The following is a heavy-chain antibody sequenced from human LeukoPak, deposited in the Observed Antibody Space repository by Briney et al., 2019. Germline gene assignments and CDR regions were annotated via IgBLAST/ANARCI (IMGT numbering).Heavy chain of an antibody. CDR3: ARKALNLGALGY. Sequence: ASVKVSCKASGYIFTSYDFSWVRQAPGQGLGWMGWISTYNGNTNYAEKFQGRVTMTTDTSTSTAYLELRSLRSDDTAVYYCARKALNLGALGYWGQGTLVTVSS. J-gene: IGHJ4*02. V-gene: IGHV1-18*01. D-gene: IGHD3-16*01. CDR2: ISTYNGNT. CDR1: GYIFTSYD.